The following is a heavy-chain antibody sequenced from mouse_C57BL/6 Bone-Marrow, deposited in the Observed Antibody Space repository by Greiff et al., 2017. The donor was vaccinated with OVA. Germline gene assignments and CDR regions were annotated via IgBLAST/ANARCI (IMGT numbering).Heavy chain of an antibody. V-gene: IGHV1-81*01. Sequence: VQLQQPGAELVRPGASVKLSCKASGYTFTSYGISWVKQRTGQGLEWIGEIYPRSGGTNYNEKFKGKATLTADKSSSTAYRELRRLTSEASEVYFCARGYYSSNYYFDYWGQGTTLTVSS. J-gene: IGHJ2*01. CDR1: GYTFTSYG. CDR3: ARGYYSSNYYFDY. D-gene: IGHD2-5*01. CDR2: IYPRSGGT.